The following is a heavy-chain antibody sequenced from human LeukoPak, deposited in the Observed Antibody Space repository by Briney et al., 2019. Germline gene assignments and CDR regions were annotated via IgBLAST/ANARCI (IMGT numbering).Heavy chain of an antibody. CDR2: ISSSSSYI. J-gene: IGHJ6*02. Sequence: PGGSLRLSCAASGFTFSSYGMNWVRQAPGKGLEWVSSISSSSSYIYYADSVKGRFTISRDNAKNSLYLQMNSLRAEDTAVYYCAREDSTGFDSGYDPGYYYYYGMDVWGQGTTVTVSS. D-gene: IGHD5-12*01. V-gene: IGHV3-21*01. CDR1: GFTFSSYG. CDR3: AREDSTGFDSGYDPGYYYYYGMDV.